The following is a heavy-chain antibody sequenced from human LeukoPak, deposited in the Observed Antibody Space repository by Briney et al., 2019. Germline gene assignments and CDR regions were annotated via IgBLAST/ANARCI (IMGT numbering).Heavy chain of an antibody. V-gene: IGHV4-30-2*01. D-gene: IGHD3-10*01. CDR3: ARAPQRGFDL. J-gene: IGHJ2*01. CDR1: GGSISSGGYS. CDR2: IYHSGST. Sequence: SETLSLTCAVSGGSISSGGYSWSWIRQPPGKGLEWIGYIYHSGSTYYNPSLKSRVTISVDRSKNQFPLKLSSVTAADTAVYYCARAPQRGFDLWGRGTLVTVSS.